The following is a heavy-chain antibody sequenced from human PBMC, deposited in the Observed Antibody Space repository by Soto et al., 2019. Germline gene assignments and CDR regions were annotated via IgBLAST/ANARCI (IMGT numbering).Heavy chain of an antibody. CDR1: GYTFTSYG. CDR2: ISAYNGNT. Sequence: ASVKVSCKASGYTFTSYGISWVRQAPGQGLEWMGWISAYNGNTNYAQKLQGRVTMTTDTSTSTAYMELRSLRSDDTAVYYCGVAAQPYFFAFWGKGTLVTVSS. D-gene: IGHD6-19*01. CDR3: GVAAQPYFFAF. V-gene: IGHV1-18*01. J-gene: IGHJ4*02.